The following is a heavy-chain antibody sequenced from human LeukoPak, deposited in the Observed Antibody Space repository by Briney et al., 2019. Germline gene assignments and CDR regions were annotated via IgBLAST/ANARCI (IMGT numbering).Heavy chain of an antibody. V-gene: IGHV3-7*03. CDR3: AKGGYASCFDP. CDR1: GFTFSNYW. Sequence: PGGSLRLSCAASGFTFSNYWMTWVRQAPGKGLEWVADIKQDGSEKLYVNSVRGRFTISRDNSKNTLYLEMNTLRAEDTAVYYCAKGGYASCFDPWGQGTQVTVSS. D-gene: IGHD2-15*01. CDR2: IKQDGSEK. J-gene: IGHJ5*02.